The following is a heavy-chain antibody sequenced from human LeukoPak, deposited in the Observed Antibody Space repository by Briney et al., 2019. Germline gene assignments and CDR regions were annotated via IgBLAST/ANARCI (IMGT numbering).Heavy chain of an antibody. CDR1: GGTFSNFA. Sequence: SVTVSCKASGGTFSNFAISWVRQAPGQGLQWMGGLIPIFGTASYAQKFQGRVTITTDESTSTAYMELRSLRSEDTAVYYCARAQGDYRNFNNKWFDPWGQGTLVTVSS. CDR2: LIPIFGTA. D-gene: IGHD4-11*01. J-gene: IGHJ5*02. CDR3: ARAQGDYRNFNNKWFDP. V-gene: IGHV1-69*05.